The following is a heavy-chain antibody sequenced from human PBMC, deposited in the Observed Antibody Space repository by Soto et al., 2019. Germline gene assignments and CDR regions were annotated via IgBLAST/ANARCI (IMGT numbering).Heavy chain of an antibody. CDR2: IIPIFDTA. J-gene: IGHJ6*02. Sequence: SVKVSCKASGGTFSSYAISWVRQAPGQGLEWMGGIIPIFDTANYAQKFQGRVTITADESTSTAYMELSSLRSEDTAVYYCARGHIVVVPAALPKVSYYYGMDVWGQGTTVTVSS. CDR3: ARGHIVVVPAALPKVSYYYGMDV. CDR1: GGTFSSYA. V-gene: IGHV1-69*13. D-gene: IGHD2-2*01.